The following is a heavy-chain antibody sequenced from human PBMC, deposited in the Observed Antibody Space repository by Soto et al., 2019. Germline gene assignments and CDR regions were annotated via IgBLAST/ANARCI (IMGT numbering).Heavy chain of an antibody. CDR3: ARLVPAAMRYYYYGMDV. Sequence: QVQLVQSGAEVKKPGASVKVSCKASGYTFTSYGISWVRQAPGQGLEWMGWISAYNGNTNYAQKLQGRVTMTTDTSTSKAYMELRSLRSDDTAVYYCARLVPAAMRYYYYGMDVWGQGTTVTVSS. V-gene: IGHV1-18*01. D-gene: IGHD2-2*01. CDR2: ISAYNGNT. J-gene: IGHJ6*02. CDR1: GYTFTSYG.